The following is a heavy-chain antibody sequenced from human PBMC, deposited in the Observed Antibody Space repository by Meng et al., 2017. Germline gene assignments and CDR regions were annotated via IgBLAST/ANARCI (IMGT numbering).Heavy chain of an antibody. CDR2: INTNTGNP. CDR1: GYTFTSYA. V-gene: IGHV7-4-1*02. D-gene: IGHD2-15*01. Sequence: GQLVLSGSGLKKPGASVKVSCKASGYTFTSYAMNWVRQAPGQGLEWMGWINTNTGNPTYAQGFTGRFVFSLDTSVSTAYLQISSLKAEDTAVYYCARLVAGTFGQLFDPWGQGTLVTVSS. CDR3: ARLVAGTFGQLFDP. J-gene: IGHJ5*02.